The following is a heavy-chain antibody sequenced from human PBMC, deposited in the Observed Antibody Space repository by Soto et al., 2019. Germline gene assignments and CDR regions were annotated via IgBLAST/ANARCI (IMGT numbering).Heavy chain of an antibody. Sequence: EVQLLESGGGLVQPGGSLRLSCAASGFTFSSYAMSWVRQAPGKGLEWVSAISGSGGSTYYADSVKGRFTISRDNSKNTMYLKMTSLRAEETVVYYCAKENGYSSSWFEFDYWGQEPLVTVSS. J-gene: IGHJ4*02. V-gene: IGHV3-23*01. D-gene: IGHD6-13*01. CDR3: AKENGYSSSWFEFDY. CDR2: ISGSGGST. CDR1: GFTFSSYA.